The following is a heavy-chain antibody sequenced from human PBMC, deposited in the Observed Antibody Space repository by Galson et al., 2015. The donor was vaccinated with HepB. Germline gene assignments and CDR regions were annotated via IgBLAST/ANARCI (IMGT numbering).Heavy chain of an antibody. J-gene: IGHJ6*02. CDR2: ISYDGSNK. CDR1: GFTFSSYG. D-gene: IGHD4-17*01. V-gene: IGHV3-30*18. Sequence: SLRLSCAASGFTFSSYGMHWVRQAPGKGLEWVAVISYDGSNKYYADSVKGRFTISRDNSKNTLYLQMNSLRAEDTAVYYCAKRLSMDGDYYYYGMDVWGQGTTVTVSS. CDR3: AKRLSMDGDYYYYGMDV.